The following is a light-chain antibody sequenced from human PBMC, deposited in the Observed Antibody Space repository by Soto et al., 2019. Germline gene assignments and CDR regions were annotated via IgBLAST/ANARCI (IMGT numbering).Light chain of an antibody. CDR2: AAS. Sequence: IPMTQSPSSVSASVGDRVTITCRASQGISCWFAWFQQKPGKAPNLLIYAASSLQSGVPSKFSGGASGTVFNLTINNLQPEDFPTYFCQQAYPFPPPPFGGGTK. CDR1: QGISCW. V-gene: IGKV1-12*01. J-gene: IGKJ4*01. CDR3: QQAYPFPPPP.